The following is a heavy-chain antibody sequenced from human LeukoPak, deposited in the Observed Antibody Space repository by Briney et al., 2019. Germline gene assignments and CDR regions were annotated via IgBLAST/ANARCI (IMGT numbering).Heavy chain of an antibody. V-gene: IGHV4-39*07. CDR1: GGSISNSNYY. Sequence: SETLSLTCTVSGGSISNSNYYWDWIRQPPGKGLEWIGSIYYSGRTYYSPSLKSRVTMSVDTSENQFSLKLSSVTAADTAVFYCARNVGVAIAATGSYFDSWGQGTLVTVSS. J-gene: IGHJ4*02. D-gene: IGHD2-15*01. CDR3: ARNVGVAIAATGSYFDS. CDR2: IYYSGRT.